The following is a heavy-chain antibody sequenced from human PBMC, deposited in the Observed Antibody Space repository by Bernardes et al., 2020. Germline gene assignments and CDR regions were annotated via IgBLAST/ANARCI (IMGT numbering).Heavy chain of an antibody. V-gene: IGHV3-33*01. Sequence: RSLLPSCAASGFTFRSSGMHWVRQAPGPGLEWVAVIWYDGSNKYYADSVKGRFTISRDNSKNTLYLQMNSLRAEDTAVYYCARELAAAGTPLGAFDIWGQGTMVTVSS. D-gene: IGHD6-13*01. CDR2: IWYDGSNK. CDR3: ARELAAAGTPLGAFDI. CDR1: GFTFRSSG. J-gene: IGHJ3*02.